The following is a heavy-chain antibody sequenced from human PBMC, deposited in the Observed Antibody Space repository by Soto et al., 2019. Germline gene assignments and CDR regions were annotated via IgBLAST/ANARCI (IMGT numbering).Heavy chain of an antibody. CDR2: ISYDGGNK. CDR3: ARDNGYSHGHGMDV. J-gene: IGHJ6*02. CDR1: GFTFSSYT. D-gene: IGHD5-18*01. V-gene: IGHV3-30-3*01. Sequence: GGSLRLSCAASGFTFSSYTIHWVRQAPGKGLEWVALISYDGGNKYYADSVKGGFTISRDNSKNTLYLQMNSLRAEDTAVYYCARDNGYSHGHGMDVWGQGTTVTVS.